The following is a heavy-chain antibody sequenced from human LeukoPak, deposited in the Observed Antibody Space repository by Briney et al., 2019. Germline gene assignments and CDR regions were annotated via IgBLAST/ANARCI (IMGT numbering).Heavy chain of an antibody. D-gene: IGHD6-6*01. CDR3: ARLSVAAEYYFDY. Sequence: SETLPLTCSVSGGSIDNHYWSWIRQPPGKGLEWIGYMYYSGITNYNPSLQGRVTISVDTSKNHFSLKLRSVTASDTAVYYCARLSVAAEYYFDYWGQGTLVTVSS. CDR1: GGSIDNHY. CDR2: MYYSGIT. V-gene: IGHV4-59*08. J-gene: IGHJ4*02.